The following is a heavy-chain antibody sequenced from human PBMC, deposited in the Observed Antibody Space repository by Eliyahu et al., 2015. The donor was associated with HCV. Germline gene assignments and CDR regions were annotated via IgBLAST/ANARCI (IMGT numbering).Heavy chain of an antibody. V-gene: IGHV1-69*01. CDR1: GGTXXSYA. CDR3: ASLEFGWSGQNSPFDY. CDR2: IIPIFGTA. Sequence: QVQLVQSGAEVKKPGXSVKVSCXASGGTXXSYAISWVRQAPGQGLEXXGGIIPIFGTANYAQKFQGRVTITADESTSTAYMELSSLRSEDTAVYYCASLEFGWSGQNSPFDYWGQGTLVTVSS. D-gene: IGHD3-3*01. J-gene: IGHJ4*02.